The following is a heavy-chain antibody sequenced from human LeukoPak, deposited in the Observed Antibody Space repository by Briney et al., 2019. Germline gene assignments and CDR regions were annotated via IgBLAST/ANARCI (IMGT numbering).Heavy chain of an antibody. Sequence: GGSLRLSCAASGFTLSNAWMNWVRQAPGKGLEWVSSISSSSSYIYYADSVKGRFTISRDNAKNSLYLQMNSLRAEDTAVYYCARGLPTVRRLYYYYYMDVWGKGTTVTVSS. V-gene: IGHV3-21*01. CDR2: ISSSSSYI. D-gene: IGHD4-17*01. CDR1: GFTLSNAW. CDR3: ARGLPTVRRLYYYYYMDV. J-gene: IGHJ6*03.